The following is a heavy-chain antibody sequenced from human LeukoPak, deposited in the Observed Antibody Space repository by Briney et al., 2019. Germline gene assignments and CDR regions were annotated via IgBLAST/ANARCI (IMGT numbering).Heavy chain of an antibody. Sequence: GGSLRLSCAASGFTFSSYSMNWVRQAPGKGLEWVSSISSSSSYIYYADSVKGRSTISRDNAKNSLYLQMNSLRAEDTAVYYCARAGPRYCSSTSCYDDAFDIWGQGTMVTVSS. CDR2: ISSSSSYI. CDR3: ARAGPRYCSSTSCYDDAFDI. D-gene: IGHD2-2*01. J-gene: IGHJ3*02. V-gene: IGHV3-21*01. CDR1: GFTFSSYS.